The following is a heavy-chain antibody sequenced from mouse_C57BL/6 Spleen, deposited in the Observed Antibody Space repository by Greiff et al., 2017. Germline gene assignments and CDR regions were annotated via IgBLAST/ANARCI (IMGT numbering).Heavy chain of an antibody. D-gene: IGHD3-3*01. CDR2: ISYSGST. J-gene: IGHJ2*01. CDR3: ARERAGTGAFDY. V-gene: IGHV3-1*01. CDR1: GYSITSGYD. Sequence: EVQLQQSGPGMVKPSQSLSLTCTVTGYSITSGYDWHWIRHFPGNKLEWMGYISYSGSTNYNPSLKSRISITHDTSKNHFFLKLNSVTTEDTATYYCARERAGTGAFDYWGQGTTLTVSS.